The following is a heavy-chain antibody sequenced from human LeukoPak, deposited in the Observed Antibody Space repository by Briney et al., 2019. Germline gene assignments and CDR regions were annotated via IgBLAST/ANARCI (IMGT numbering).Heavy chain of an antibody. CDR1: GYSFTSYW. Sequence: GESLKISRKGSGYSFTSYWIGWVRQMPGKGLEWMGIIYPGDSDTRYSPSFQGQVTISADKSISIAYLQWSSLKASDTAMYYCARRARYCSSTSCYAGNWFDPWGQGTLVTVSS. V-gene: IGHV5-51*01. CDR2: IYPGDSDT. J-gene: IGHJ5*02. D-gene: IGHD2-2*01. CDR3: ARRARYCSSTSCYAGNWFDP.